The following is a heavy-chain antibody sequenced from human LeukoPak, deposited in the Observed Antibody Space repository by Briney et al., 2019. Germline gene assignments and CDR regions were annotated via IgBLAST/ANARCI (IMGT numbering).Heavy chain of an antibody. CDR3: ARQIASAGTAGFDF. Sequence: SETLSLTCTVSGGSITSSSYYWGWIRQPPGKGLEWIGSINYSGTTYYNPSLKSRVTISVDTSKNQFSLKVSSVTAADTAVYYCARQIASAGTAGFDFWGQGARVTVSS. CDR1: GGSITSSSYY. CDR2: INYSGTT. V-gene: IGHV4-39*01. J-gene: IGHJ4*02. D-gene: IGHD6-13*01.